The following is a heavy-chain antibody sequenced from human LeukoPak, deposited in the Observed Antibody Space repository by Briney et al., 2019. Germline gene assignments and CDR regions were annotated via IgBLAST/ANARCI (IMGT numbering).Heavy chain of an antibody. CDR1: GGSISSYY. V-gene: IGHV4-59*01. Sequence: PSETLSLTCTVSGGSISSYYWSWIRQPPGKGLEWIGYIYYSGSTNYNPSLKSRVTISVDTSKSQFSLKLSSATAADTAVYYCARAPPYYDILTGYYYYFDYWGQGTMVTVSS. J-gene: IGHJ4*03. CDR3: ARAPPYYDILTGYYYYFDY. D-gene: IGHD3-9*01. CDR2: IYYSGST.